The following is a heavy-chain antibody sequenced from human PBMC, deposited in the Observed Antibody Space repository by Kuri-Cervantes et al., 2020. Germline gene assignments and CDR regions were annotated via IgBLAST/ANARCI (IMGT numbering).Heavy chain of an antibody. V-gene: IGHV4-59*12. Sequence: ESLKISCTVSGGSISSYYWSWIRQPPGKGLEWIGYIYYSGSTNYNPSLKSRVTISVDTSKNQFSLKLSSVTAADTAVYYCAGXGSIFGVVXXGSHFDYWGQGTLVTVSS. CDR2: IYYSGST. CDR1: GGSISSYY. D-gene: IGHD3-3*01. J-gene: IGHJ4*02. CDR3: AGXGSIFGVVXXGSHFDY.